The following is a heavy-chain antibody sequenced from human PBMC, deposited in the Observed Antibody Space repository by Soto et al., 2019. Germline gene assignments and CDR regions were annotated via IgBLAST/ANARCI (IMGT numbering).Heavy chain of an antibody. Sequence: QVQLQESGPGLVKPSQTLSLTCTVSGGSISSGGYYWSWIRQHPGKGLEWIGYIYYSGSTYYNPSLKSRVSISVDTSKNLFSLKLTSVTGADTAVYYCARGGGKIVVVPAATLYYYCYYGMDVWGQGTTVTVSS. CDR2: IYYSGST. V-gene: IGHV4-31*03. CDR3: ARGGGKIVVVPAATLYYYCYYGMDV. D-gene: IGHD2-2*01. J-gene: IGHJ6*02. CDR1: GGSISSGGYY.